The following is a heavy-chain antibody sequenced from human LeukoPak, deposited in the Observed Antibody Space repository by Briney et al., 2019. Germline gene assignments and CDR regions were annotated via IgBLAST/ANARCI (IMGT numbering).Heavy chain of an antibody. CDR2: INHSGST. V-gene: IGHV4-34*01. D-gene: IGHD3-22*01. CDR1: GGSFSGYY. CDR3: ARGRGITMIVVVIAYFDY. Sequence: SETLSLTCAVYGGSFSGYYWSWIRQPPGKGLEWIGEINHSGSTNYNPSLKCRVTISVDTSKNQFSLKLSSVTAADTAVYYCARGRGITMIVVVIAYFDYWGQGTLVTVSS. J-gene: IGHJ4*02.